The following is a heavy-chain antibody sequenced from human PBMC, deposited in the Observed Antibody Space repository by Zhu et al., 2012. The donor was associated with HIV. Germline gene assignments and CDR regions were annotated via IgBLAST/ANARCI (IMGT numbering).Heavy chain of an antibody. CDR3: ARVGPFGPKYTFGYTRYYMDV. CDR2: ITRTRSA. J-gene: IGHJ6*03. D-gene: IGHD3-16*02. CDR1: GGSLSNYC. Sequence: VQLQQWGSGLLKPSETLSLTCAVYGGSLSNYCWSWIRQAPEKGLEWIGEITRTRSANYDPSLESRVTMSLDTSKNQFSLKLTSVTAADTAVYYCARVGPFGPKYTFGYTRYYMDVWGKGTTVTVS. V-gene: IGHV4-34*01.